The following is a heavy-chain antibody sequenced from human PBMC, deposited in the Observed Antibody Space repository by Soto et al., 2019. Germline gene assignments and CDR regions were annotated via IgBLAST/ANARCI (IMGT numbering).Heavy chain of an antibody. CDR2: TYYRSKWFY. CDR3: ARDNYNWNDVGAFDI. D-gene: IGHD1-20*01. V-gene: IGHV6-1*01. Sequence: SQTLSLTCAISGDSVSSNSVVWNWIRQSPSRGLEWLGRTYYRSKWFYEYAESVRSRIAINPDTSKNQFSLQLNSVTPEDTAVYYCARDNYNWNDVGAFDIWGQGTMVTVSS. CDR1: GDSVSSNSVV. J-gene: IGHJ3*02.